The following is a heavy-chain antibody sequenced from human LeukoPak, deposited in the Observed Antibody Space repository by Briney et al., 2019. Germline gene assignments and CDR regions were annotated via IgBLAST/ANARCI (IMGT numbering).Heavy chain of an antibody. CDR2: IWYDGSNK. CDR1: GCTFSSYG. V-gene: IGHV3-33*06. D-gene: IGHD5-24*01. Sequence: WGTLRLSCAASGCTFSSYGMHWVRQAPGKGLEWVGVIWYDGSNKYYAASVRGRFTIAENNSKNTLYLQMTSLRADETAYYCSNRDGESCWDGGNDYWGQGTLVTVSS. J-gene: IGHJ4*02. CDR3: SNRDGESCWDGGNDY.